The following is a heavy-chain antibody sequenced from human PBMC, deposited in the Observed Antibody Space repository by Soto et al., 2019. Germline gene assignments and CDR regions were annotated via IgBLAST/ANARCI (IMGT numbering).Heavy chain of an antibody. CDR3: ARGRQRKIAVAATVYYYYGMDV. CDR1: GGSFSGYY. Sequence: SETLSLTCAVYGGSFSGYYWSWIRQPPGKGLEWIGEINHSGSTNYNPSLKSRVTISVDTSKNQFSLKLSSVTAADTAVYYCARGRQRKIAVAATVYYYYGMDVWGQGTTVTVSS. D-gene: IGHD6-19*01. V-gene: IGHV4-34*01. CDR2: INHSGST. J-gene: IGHJ6*02.